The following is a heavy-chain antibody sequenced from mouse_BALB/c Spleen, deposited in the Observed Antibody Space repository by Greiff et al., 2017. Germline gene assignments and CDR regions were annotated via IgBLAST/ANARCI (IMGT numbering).Heavy chain of an antibody. Sequence: EVQLKESGPELVKPGASVKIPCKASGYTFTDYNMDWVKQSHGKSLEWIGDINPNNGGTIYNQKFKGKATLTVDKSSSTAYMELRSLTSEDTAVYYCARSGITTASWFAYWGQGTLVTVSA. CDR1: GYTFTDYN. D-gene: IGHD1-2*01. J-gene: IGHJ3*01. CDR2: INPNNGGT. CDR3: ARSGITTASWFAY. V-gene: IGHV1-18*01.